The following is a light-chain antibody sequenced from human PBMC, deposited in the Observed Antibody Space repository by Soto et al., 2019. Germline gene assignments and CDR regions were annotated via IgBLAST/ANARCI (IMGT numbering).Light chain of an antibody. CDR3: QHYNSYSEA. CDR1: QTISSW. CDR2: KAS. J-gene: IGKJ1*01. V-gene: IGKV1-5*03. Sequence: DIQMAQAASTLCGPVGSRLTITCRASQTISSWLAWYQQKPGKAPKVLIYKASTLKSGVPSRFSGSGSGTEVTLTISSLKKDDGATYYCQHYNSYSEAFGQGTKVDIK.